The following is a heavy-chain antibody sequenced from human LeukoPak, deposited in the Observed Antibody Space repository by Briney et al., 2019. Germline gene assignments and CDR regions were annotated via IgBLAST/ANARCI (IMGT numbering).Heavy chain of an antibody. Sequence: PGGSLRLSCAASGFTVSSNYMSWVRQAPGKGLEWVSVIYSGGSTYYADSVKGRFTISRDNSKNTLYLQMNSLRAEDTAVYYCARGIRLGELSLYYDYWGQGTLVTVSS. J-gene: IGHJ4*02. CDR3: ARGIRLGELSLYYDY. CDR1: GFTVSSNY. CDR2: IYSGGST. D-gene: IGHD3-16*02. V-gene: IGHV3-66*01.